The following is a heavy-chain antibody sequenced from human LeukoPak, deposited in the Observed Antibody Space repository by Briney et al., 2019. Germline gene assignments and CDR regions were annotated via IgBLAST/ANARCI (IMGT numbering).Heavy chain of an antibody. CDR1: GFTFSSYA. D-gene: IGHD6-19*01. J-gene: IGHJ4*02. Sequence: GGSLRLSCAASGFTFSSYAMSWVRQAPGKGLEWVSAISGSGGSTYYADSVKGRFTISRDNAKNSLYLQMNSLRAEDTGVYYCARRVAVADNYFDYWGQGTLGTVSS. CDR3: ARRVAVADNYFDY. CDR2: ISGSGGST. V-gene: IGHV3-23*01.